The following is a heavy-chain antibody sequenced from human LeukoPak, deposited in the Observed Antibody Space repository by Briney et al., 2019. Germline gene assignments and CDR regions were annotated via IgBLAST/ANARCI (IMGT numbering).Heavy chain of an antibody. CDR1: GFTFSSYW. D-gene: IGHD3-9*01. V-gene: IGHV3-7*01. CDR2: IKQDGSEK. CDR3: ASLDRYYYYYMDV. Sequence: PGGSLRLSCAASGFTFSSYWMSWVRQAPGKGLEWVANIKQDGSEKYYVDSVKGRFTISRDNAKNSLYLQMNSLRAEDTAVYYCASLDRYYYYYMDVCGKGTTVTVSS. J-gene: IGHJ6*03.